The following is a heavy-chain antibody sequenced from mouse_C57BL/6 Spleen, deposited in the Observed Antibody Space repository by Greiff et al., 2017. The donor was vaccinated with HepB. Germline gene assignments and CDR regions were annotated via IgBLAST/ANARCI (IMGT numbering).Heavy chain of an antibody. CDR2: IYPGDGDT. Sequence: VQVVESGAELVKPGASVKISCKASGYAFSSYWMNWVKQRPGKGLEWIGQIYPGDGDTNYNGKFKGKATLTADKSSSTAYMQLSSLTSEDSAVYFCARYGYDEAAGFDYWGQGTTLTVSS. J-gene: IGHJ2*01. D-gene: IGHD2-2*01. CDR3: ARYGYDEAAGFDY. CDR1: GYAFSSYW. V-gene: IGHV1-80*01.